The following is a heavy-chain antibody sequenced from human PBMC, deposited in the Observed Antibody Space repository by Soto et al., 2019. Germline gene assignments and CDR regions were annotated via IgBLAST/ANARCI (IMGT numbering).Heavy chain of an antibody. D-gene: IGHD2-15*01. J-gene: IGHJ5*02. CDR1: GFTFSSYS. CDR3: AREGSGYCRGGSCYANWFDP. Sequence: EVQLVESGGGLVKPGGSLRLSCAASGFTFSSYSMNWVRQAPGKGLEWVSSISSSSSYIYYADSVKGRFTISRDNAKNSLYLQMNSLRAEDTAVYYCAREGSGYCRGGSCYANWFDPWGQGTLVTVSS. CDR2: ISSSSSYI. V-gene: IGHV3-21*01.